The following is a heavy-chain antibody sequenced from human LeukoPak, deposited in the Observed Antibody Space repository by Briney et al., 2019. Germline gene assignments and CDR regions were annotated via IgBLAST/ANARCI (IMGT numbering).Heavy chain of an antibody. CDR2: ISGSGGTA. CDR3: TRDLLSTGKFDY. Sequence: GGSLRLSCAASGFTFSSYAMSWVRQAPGKGLEWISAISGSGGTAYYADSVKGRFTISRDNSKNTLSLQMNSLRAEDTAVYYCTRDLLSTGKFDYWGQGILVTVSS. J-gene: IGHJ4*02. D-gene: IGHD3-10*01. V-gene: IGHV3-23*01. CDR1: GFTFSSYA.